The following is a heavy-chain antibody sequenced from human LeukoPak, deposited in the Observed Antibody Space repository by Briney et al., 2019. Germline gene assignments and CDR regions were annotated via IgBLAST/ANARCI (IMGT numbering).Heavy chain of an antibody. J-gene: IGHJ5*02. CDR2: IYTSGST. V-gene: IGHV4-61*02. D-gene: IGHD3-10*01. Sequence: SQTLSLTCTVSGGSISSGSYYWSWIRQPAGKGLEWIGRIYTSGSTNYNPSLKSRVTISVDTSKNQFSLKLSSVTAADTAVYYCARLNTEVWFGESVNWFDPWGQGTLVTVSS. CDR3: ARLNTEVWFGESVNWFDP. CDR1: GGSISSGSYY.